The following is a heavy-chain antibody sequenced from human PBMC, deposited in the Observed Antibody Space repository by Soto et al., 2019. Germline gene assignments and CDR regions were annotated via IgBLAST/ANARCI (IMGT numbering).Heavy chain of an antibody. CDR1: GFTFTSSA. V-gene: IGHV1-58*01. CDR3: AADYSNQGYNWFDP. CDR2: IVVGSGNT. J-gene: IGHJ5*02. D-gene: IGHD4-4*01. Sequence: SVKVSCKASGFTFTSSAVQWVRQARGQRLEWIGWIVVGSGNTNYAQKFQERVTITRDMSTSTAYMELSSLRSEDTAVYYCAADYSNQGYNWFDPWGQGTLVTVSS.